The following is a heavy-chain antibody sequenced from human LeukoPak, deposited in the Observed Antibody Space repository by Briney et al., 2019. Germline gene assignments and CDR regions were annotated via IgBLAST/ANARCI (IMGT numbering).Heavy chain of an antibody. CDR1: GGSISTYY. V-gene: IGHV4-4*07. D-gene: IGHD3-9*01. CDR3: ARGGNYDILTGYYTGYYFDY. Sequence: SETLSLTCTVPGGSISTYYGSWIRQPAGKGLEWIGRIHTSGSTNFNPSLRSRVTMSVATSKNQFSMKLTSVTAADTAVYYCARGGNYDILTGYYTGYYFDYWGQGTLVTVSS. J-gene: IGHJ4*02. CDR2: IHTSGST.